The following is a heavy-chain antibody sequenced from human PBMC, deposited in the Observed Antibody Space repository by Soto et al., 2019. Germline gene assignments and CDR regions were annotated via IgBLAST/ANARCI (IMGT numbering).Heavy chain of an antibody. CDR1: GYTFTSYA. CDR3: ATGYDSSGKLNWFDP. J-gene: IGHJ5*02. V-gene: IGHV1-3*01. D-gene: IGHD3-22*01. CDR2: FNAGDGNT. Sequence: GASAKVSCKASGYTFTSYAMHWVRQAPGQRLEWMGWFNAGDGNTKYSQKFQGRVTITKDTSTDTAYMELSSLRSEDTAVYYCATGYDSSGKLNWFDPWGQGTLVTVSS.